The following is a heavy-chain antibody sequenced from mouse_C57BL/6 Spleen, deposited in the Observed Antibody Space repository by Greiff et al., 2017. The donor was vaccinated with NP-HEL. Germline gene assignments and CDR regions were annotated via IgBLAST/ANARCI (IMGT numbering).Heavy chain of an antibody. CDR2: IYPGSGST. CDR1: GYTFTSYW. D-gene: IGHD3-2*02. V-gene: IGHV1-55*01. CDR3: ARWSGSGWLVDY. Sequence: QVQLQQPGAELVKPGASVKMSCKASGYTFTSYWITWVKQRPGQGLEWIGDIYPGSGSTNYNEKFKSKATLTVDTSSSTAYMQLSSLTSEDSAVYYCARWSGSGWLVDYWGQGTTLTVSS. J-gene: IGHJ2*01.